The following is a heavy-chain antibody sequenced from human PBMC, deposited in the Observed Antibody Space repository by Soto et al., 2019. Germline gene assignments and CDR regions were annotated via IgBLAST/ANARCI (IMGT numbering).Heavy chain of an antibody. Sequence: QVPLVQSGAEVKKPGASVKVSCKASGYTFTSYGISWVRQAPGQGLEWMGWISAYHGNTNYAQKLQGRVTMTTDTSTSTAYMELRSLRSDDTDVYYCARDRDEYSSSSGDPGGYWGQGTLVTVSS. CDR3: ARDRDEYSSSSGDPGGY. CDR1: GYTFTSYG. D-gene: IGHD6-6*01. V-gene: IGHV1-18*04. CDR2: ISAYHGNT. J-gene: IGHJ4*02.